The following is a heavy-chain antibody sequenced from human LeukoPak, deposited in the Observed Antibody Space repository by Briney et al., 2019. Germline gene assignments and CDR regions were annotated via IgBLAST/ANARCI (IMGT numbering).Heavy chain of an antibody. Sequence: GGSLRLSCSASGLTFSTFAMHWVRQAPGKGLEWVAVIWYDGSNKYYADSVKGRFTISRDNSKNTLYLQMNSLRAEDTAVYYCARQASQLWFDYWGQGTLVTVSS. V-gene: IGHV3-33*08. CDR3: ARQASQLWFDY. J-gene: IGHJ4*02. CDR1: GLTFSTFA. D-gene: IGHD3-10*01. CDR2: IWYDGSNK.